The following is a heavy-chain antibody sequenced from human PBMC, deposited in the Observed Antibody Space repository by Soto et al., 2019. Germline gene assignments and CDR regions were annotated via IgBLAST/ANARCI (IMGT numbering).Heavy chain of an antibody. CDR3: ARSEYTDLNFYAMDV. CDR1: GGTFNNYA. J-gene: IGHJ6*02. Sequence: QVQLVQSGAEVKKPGSSVKVSCKASGGTFNNYAISWVRQAPGQGLEWFGGIIAIFGTPQYAQRFQGRVTITADKSTDTVYLELRSDDAAVYYCARSEYTDLNFYAMDVWGQGTTVTVSS. D-gene: IGHD2-21*02. CDR2: IIAIFGTP. V-gene: IGHV1-69*06.